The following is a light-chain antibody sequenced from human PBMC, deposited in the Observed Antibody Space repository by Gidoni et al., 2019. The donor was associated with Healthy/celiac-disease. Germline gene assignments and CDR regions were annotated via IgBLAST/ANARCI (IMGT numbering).Light chain of an antibody. J-gene: IGKJ1*01. CDR2: DAS. Sequence: LTHSPATLSLSLGERATLSCRASQSVSSYLAWYQQKPGQAPRLLIYDASNRATGIPARFSGSGSGTDFTLTISSLEPEDFAVYYCQQRSNWPPTWTFGQGTKVEIK. V-gene: IGKV3-11*01. CDR3: QQRSNWPPTWT. CDR1: QSVSSY.